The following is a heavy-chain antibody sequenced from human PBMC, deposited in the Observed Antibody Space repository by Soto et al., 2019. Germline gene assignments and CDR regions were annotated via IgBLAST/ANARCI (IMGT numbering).Heavy chain of an antibody. Sequence: ETLSLTCTVSGGSISSGGYYWSWIRQHPGKGLEWIGYIYYIGSTDYNPSLKSRVTMSLDTSKNQFSLKLTSVTAADTAVYFCARHLLVEESTYFYGMDFGGQGTTVTVSS. CDR2: IYYIGST. V-gene: IGHV4-61*08. CDR3: ARHLLVEESTYFYGMDF. J-gene: IGHJ6*02. CDR1: GGSISSGGYY.